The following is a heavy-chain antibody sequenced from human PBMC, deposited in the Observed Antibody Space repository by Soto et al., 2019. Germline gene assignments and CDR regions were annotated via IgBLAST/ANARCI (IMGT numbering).Heavy chain of an antibody. Sequence: EVQILESGGSLVQPGGSLRLSCAASGFTFSSAAMNWVRQAPGKGLEWVSIISGSDSRTYYADSVKGRFTISGDNSKNTLYLDMNSLRAEDTAVYYCAKSLDIHYKNWFDPWGQGTLVTVSS. CDR2: ISGSDSRT. J-gene: IGHJ5*02. CDR1: GFTFSSAA. CDR3: AKSLDIHYKNWFDP. D-gene: IGHD4-4*01. V-gene: IGHV3-23*01.